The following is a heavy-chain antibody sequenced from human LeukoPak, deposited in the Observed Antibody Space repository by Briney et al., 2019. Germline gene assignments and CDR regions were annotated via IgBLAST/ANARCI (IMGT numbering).Heavy chain of an antibody. V-gene: IGHV4-39*01. D-gene: IGHD6-19*01. CDR2: IFYSGST. CDR3: ARGRSDQRYSSGWSVIDY. CDR1: GVSISSSSYY. J-gene: IGHJ4*02. Sequence: SETLSLTCDVSGVSISSSSYYWGWIRQPPGKGLEWIGSIFYSGSTYYNPSLKSRVTISVDTSKNQFSLKLSSVTAADTAAYYCARGRSDQRYSSGWSVIDYWGQGTLVTVSS.